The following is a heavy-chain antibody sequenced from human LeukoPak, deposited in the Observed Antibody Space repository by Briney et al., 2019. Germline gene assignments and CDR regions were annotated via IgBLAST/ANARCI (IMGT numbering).Heavy chain of an antibody. CDR1: GVSISSSNSY. CDR2: IYYSGNT. J-gene: IGHJ4*02. CDR3: ARQTGSGLFIPP. D-gene: IGHD3/OR15-3a*01. Sequence: SETLSLTCTVSGVSISSSNSYWGWIRQPPGKGLEWIGSIYYSGNTYYNASLKSQVSISIDTSKNQFSLRLTSVTAADTAVYYCARQTGSGLFIPPGGQGTLVTVSS. V-gene: IGHV4-39*01.